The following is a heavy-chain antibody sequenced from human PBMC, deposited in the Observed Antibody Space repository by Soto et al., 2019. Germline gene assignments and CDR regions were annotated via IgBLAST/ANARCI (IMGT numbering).Heavy chain of an antibody. CDR3: ARRGARIEADGISTGFDT. CDR1: GGSISSSSYY. CDR2: ISYSGNT. V-gene: IGHV4-39*01. Sequence: SETLSLTCSVPGGSISSSSYYWGWIRQPPGKGLEWIGSISYSGNTYYSPSLKSRVTISVDTSKNQFSLELRSVTATDTAVYFCARRGARIEADGISTGFDTWGQGTLVTVSS. J-gene: IGHJ5*02. D-gene: IGHD6-13*01.